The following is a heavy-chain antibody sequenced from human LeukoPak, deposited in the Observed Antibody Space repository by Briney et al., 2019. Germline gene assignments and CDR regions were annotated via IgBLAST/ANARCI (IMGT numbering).Heavy chain of an antibody. D-gene: IGHD3-22*01. CDR3: ARDMIPYYYDSSGLNWFDP. Sequence: SVKVSCKASGGTFSSYAISWVRQAPGQGLEWVGGIIPIFGTANYAQKFQGRVTITADESTSTAYMELSSLRSEDTAVYYCARDMIPYYYDSSGLNWFDPWGQGTLVTVSS. CDR2: IIPIFGTA. J-gene: IGHJ5*02. CDR1: GGTFSSYA. V-gene: IGHV1-69*13.